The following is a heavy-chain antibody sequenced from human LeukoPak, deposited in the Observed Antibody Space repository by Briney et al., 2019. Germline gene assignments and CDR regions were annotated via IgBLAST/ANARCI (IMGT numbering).Heavy chain of an antibody. J-gene: IGHJ3*01. CDR3: AKDLRPAAAGTSYDAFDF. CDR2: ISDSGDGT. V-gene: IGHV3-23*01. D-gene: IGHD6-13*01. Sequence: GGSLRLSCAASGFTFSTYAMSWVRQAPGKGLEWVSAISDSGDGTYYADSVRGRFTISRDNSKSTLYLQMNSLRVEDTAVYYCAKDLRPAAAGTSYDAFDFWGQGTMVTVSS. CDR1: GFTFSTYA.